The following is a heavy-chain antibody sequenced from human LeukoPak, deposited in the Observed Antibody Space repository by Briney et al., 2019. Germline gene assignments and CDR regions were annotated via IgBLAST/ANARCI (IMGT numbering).Heavy chain of an antibody. J-gene: IGHJ4*02. Sequence: GGSLRLSCAASGFTFITHTMHWVRQAPGKGLEWVAVISNDGSNQFYADSVKGRFTISRDNSKNTLHLEMNSLRAEDTAVYYCAREERGSSGPFDYWGQGTLVTVSS. D-gene: IGHD6-19*01. CDR3: AREERGSSGPFDY. CDR1: GFTFITHT. V-gene: IGHV3-30-3*01. CDR2: ISNDGSNQ.